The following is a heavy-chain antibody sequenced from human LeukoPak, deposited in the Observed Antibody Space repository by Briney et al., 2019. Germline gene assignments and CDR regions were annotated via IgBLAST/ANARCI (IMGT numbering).Heavy chain of an antibody. CDR1: GYTLTELS. Sequence: ASVKVSCKVSGYTLTELSMHWVRQAPGKGLEWMGGFDPEDGETIYAQKFQGRVTMTEDTSTDTAYMELSSLRSEDTAVYYCATTGGFGSSWSNWFDPWGQGTLVTVSS. CDR3: ATTGGFGSSWSNWFDP. D-gene: IGHD6-13*01. J-gene: IGHJ5*02. V-gene: IGHV1-24*01. CDR2: FDPEDGET.